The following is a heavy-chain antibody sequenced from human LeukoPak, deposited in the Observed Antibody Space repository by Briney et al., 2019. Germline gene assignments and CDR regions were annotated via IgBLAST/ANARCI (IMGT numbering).Heavy chain of an antibody. CDR1: GFTFSSYW. CDR3: AKDGYSYGSLYYYYYMDV. CDR2: IKQDGSEK. J-gene: IGHJ6*03. V-gene: IGHV3-7*01. D-gene: IGHD5-18*01. Sequence: GGSLRLSCAASGFTFSSYWMSWVRQAPGKGLEWVANIKQDGSEKYYVDSVKGRFTISRDNAKNSLYLQMNSLRAEDTAVYYCAKDGYSYGSLYYYYYMDVWGKGTTVTISS.